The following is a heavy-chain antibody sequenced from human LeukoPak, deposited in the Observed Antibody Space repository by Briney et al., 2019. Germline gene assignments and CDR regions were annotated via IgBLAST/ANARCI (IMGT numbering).Heavy chain of an antibody. CDR1: GLTFSSYG. D-gene: IGHD3-16*02. V-gene: IGHV3-33*01. CDR2: IWYDGSKE. Sequence: PGSSLRLSCAASGLTFSSYGMHWVRQAPGEGLEWVAVIWYDGSKEYYVDSVKGRFTISRDSSKNTLYLQMNSLRAEDTAVYYCARDRSFHYDYWGQGTLVTVSS. CDR3: ARDRSFHYDY. J-gene: IGHJ4*02.